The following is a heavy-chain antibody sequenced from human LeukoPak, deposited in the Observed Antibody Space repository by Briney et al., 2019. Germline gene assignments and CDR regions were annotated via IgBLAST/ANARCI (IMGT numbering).Heavy chain of an antibody. CDR2: ISSSSSTI. D-gene: IGHD6-13*01. CDR3: AKSPSSWSDAFDI. V-gene: IGHV3-48*01. CDR1: GFTFSSYS. Sequence: PGGSLRLSCAASGFTFSSYSMNWVRQAPGKGLEWVSYISSSSSTIYYADSVKGRYTISRDNAKNSLYLQMNSLRAEDTAVYYCAKSPSSWSDAFDIWGQGTMVTVSS. J-gene: IGHJ3*02.